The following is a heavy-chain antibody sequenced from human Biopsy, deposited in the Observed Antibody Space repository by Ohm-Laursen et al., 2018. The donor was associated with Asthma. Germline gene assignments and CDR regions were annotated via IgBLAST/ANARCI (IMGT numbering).Heavy chain of an antibody. CDR3: ARLPYGSGSFFDF. Sequence: ESLKISCKASGYIFANYWIGWVRQMPGKGLEWLGIIFPGDSDTIYSPSSQGQVTISPDKSISTAYLQWSSLKASDTAIYYCARLPYGSGSFFDFWGQGTLVTVAS. V-gene: IGHV5-51*01. D-gene: IGHD3-10*01. CDR1: GYIFANYW. CDR2: IFPGDSDT. J-gene: IGHJ4*02.